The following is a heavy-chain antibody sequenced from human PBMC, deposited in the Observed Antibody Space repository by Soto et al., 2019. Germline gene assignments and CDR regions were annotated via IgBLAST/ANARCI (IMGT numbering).Heavy chain of an antibody. V-gene: IGHV3-30*18. D-gene: IGHD1-26*01. Sequence: QVQLVESGGGVVQPGRSLRLSCAASGFTFSSYGMHWVRQAPGKGLEWVALISYDGSNKYYADSVKGRFSISRDNSKNMLYLQMNSLRAGDTAVYYCAKDRLRGGFLTTATTNGMDVWGQGTTVTVSS. CDR3: AKDRLRGGFLTTATTNGMDV. CDR1: GFTFSSYG. J-gene: IGHJ6*02. CDR2: ISYDGSNK.